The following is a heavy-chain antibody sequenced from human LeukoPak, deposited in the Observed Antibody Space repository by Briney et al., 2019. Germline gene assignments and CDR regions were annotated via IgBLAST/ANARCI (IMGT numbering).Heavy chain of an antibody. CDR3: ARRQGCSSTSCPPDS. D-gene: IGHD2-2*01. CDR1: GYSFTTYW. J-gene: IGHJ4*02. CDR2: IYPGDSDT. Sequence: GESLKISCRGSGYSFTTYWIGWVRQMPGKGLEWMGIIYPGDSDTRYSPSFQGQVTMSADKSINTAYLQWSSLRASDTAMYYCARRQGCSSTSCPPDSWGQGTLVTVSS. V-gene: IGHV5-51*01.